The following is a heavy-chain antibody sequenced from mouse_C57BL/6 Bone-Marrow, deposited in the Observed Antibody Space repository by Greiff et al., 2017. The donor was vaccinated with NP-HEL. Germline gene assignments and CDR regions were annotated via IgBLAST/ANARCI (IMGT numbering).Heavy chain of an antibody. CDR3: ARKAYYSNYWYFDV. D-gene: IGHD2-5*01. CDR1: GFTFSDFY. J-gene: IGHJ1*03. Sequence: DVMLVGSGGGLVQSGRSLRLSCATSGFTFSDFYMEWVRQAPGKGLEWIAASRNKANDYTTEYSASVKGRFIVSRDTSQSILYLQMNALRAEDTAIYYCARKAYYSNYWYFDVWGTGTTVTVSS. CDR2: SRNKANDYTT. V-gene: IGHV7-1*01.